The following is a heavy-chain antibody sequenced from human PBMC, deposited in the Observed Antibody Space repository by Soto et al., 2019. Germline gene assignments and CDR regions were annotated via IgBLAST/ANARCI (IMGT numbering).Heavy chain of an antibody. J-gene: IGHJ4*02. V-gene: IGHV3-23*01. D-gene: IGHD4-17*01. CDR1: GFTFSSYA. CDR2: ISASGDGT. CDR3: ARTTVTKSRDY. Sequence: EVQLLESGGGLXXXXXSLRLSCAASGFTFSSYAMSWVRQAPGKGLEYVSSISASGDGTYFADSVKGRFTISRDNSKNTLYLQMNSLRVEDTAVYYCARTTVTKSRDYWGQGTLVTVSS.